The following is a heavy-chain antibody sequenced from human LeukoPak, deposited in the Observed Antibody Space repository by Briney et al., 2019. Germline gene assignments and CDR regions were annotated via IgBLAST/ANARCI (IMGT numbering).Heavy chain of an antibody. CDR2: ISYDGSNK. Sequence: GGSLRLSCAASGFTFSSYGMHRVRQAPGKGLEWVAVISYDGSNKYYADSVKGRFTISRDNSKNTLYLQMNSLRAEDTAVYYCAKDVGRTTGTTEGIWGQGTMVTVSS. D-gene: IGHD1-1*01. CDR1: GFTFSSYG. J-gene: IGHJ3*02. CDR3: AKDVGRTTGTTEGI. V-gene: IGHV3-30*18.